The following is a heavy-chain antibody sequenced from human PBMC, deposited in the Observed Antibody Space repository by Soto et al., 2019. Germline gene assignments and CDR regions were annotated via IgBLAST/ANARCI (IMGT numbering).Heavy chain of an antibody. CDR1: GFAVRSNY. J-gene: IGHJ3*02. CDR2: IYSDGQT. D-gene: IGHD5-12*01. V-gene: IGHV3-53*01. CDR3: ARDVDARADI. Sequence: PGGSLRLSCAVSGFAVRSNYMSWVRQAPGKGLEWVSVIYSDGQTFYADSVKGRFTISRDNSKNTVYLQMSSLRVEDTAVYYCARDVDARADIWGQGTMVTVS.